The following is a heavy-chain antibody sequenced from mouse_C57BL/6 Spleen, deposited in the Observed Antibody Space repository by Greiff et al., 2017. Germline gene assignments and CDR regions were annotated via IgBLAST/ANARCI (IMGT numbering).Heavy chain of an antibody. J-gene: IGHJ2*01. CDR3: ARDGGYGSSPYLDY. D-gene: IGHD1-1*01. Sequence: DVMLVESEGGLVQPGSSMTLSCTASGFTFSDYYMAWVRQVPDKGLEWVANINSDGSSSYYLDLLKCRFIISRDNAKNILYLQMSSLKSEDTATYYWARDGGYGSSPYLDYWGQGTTLTVSS. CDR1: GFTFSDYY. CDR2: INSDGSSS. V-gene: IGHV5-16*01.